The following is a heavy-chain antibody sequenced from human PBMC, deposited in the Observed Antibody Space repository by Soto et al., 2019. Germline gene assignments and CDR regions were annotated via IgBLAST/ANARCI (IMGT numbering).Heavy chain of an antibody. CDR1: GGTFSSYA. CDR2: SIPIFGTA. CDR3: ARDPNTYSTPRDWFVP. J-gene: IGHJ5*02. Sequence: QVQLVQSGAEVKKPGSSVKVSCKASGGTFSSYAISWVRQAPGQGLEWMGGSIPIFGTANYAQKFQGRVTITXXEXTXXAYMELSSLRSEGTAVYYCARDPNTYSTPRDWFVPWGQGTLVTVSS. V-gene: IGHV1-69*05. D-gene: IGHD6-13*01.